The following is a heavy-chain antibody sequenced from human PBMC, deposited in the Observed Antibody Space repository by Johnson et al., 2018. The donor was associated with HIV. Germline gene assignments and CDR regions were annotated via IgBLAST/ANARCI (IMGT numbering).Heavy chain of an antibody. CDR1: DFTFCACW. Sequence: QVQLVESGGGLVQPGGSPRLSCAASDFTFCACWMNWVRQAPGKGLEWVAVISYDGSNKYYADSVKGRFTISRDNSKNTLYLQMNSLRAEDTAVYYCARGSLPERSSGPKIWGQGTMVTVSS. J-gene: IGHJ3*02. D-gene: IGHD1-14*01. CDR3: ARGSLPERSSGPKI. CDR2: ISYDGSNK. V-gene: IGHV3-30-3*01.